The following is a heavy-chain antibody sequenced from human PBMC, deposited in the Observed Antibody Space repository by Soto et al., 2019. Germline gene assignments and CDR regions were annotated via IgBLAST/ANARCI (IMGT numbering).Heavy chain of an antibody. D-gene: IGHD4-17*01. CDR2: ISWNSGSI. CDR1: GFTFDDYA. J-gene: IGHJ4*02. V-gene: IGHV3-9*01. Sequence: EVQLVESGGGLVQPGRSLRLSCAASGFTFDDYAMHWVRQAPGKGLEWVSGISWNSGSIGYADSVKGRFTISRDNAKNSLYLQMNSLRAEDTALYYCAKSSATTVTPFDHWGQGTLVTVSS. CDR3: AKSSATTVTPFDH.